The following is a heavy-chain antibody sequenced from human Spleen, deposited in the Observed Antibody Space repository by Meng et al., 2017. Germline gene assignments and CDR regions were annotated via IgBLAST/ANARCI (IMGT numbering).Heavy chain of an antibody. J-gene: IGHJ5*02. CDR3: ARRNDLGNWFDP. CDR1: GGSFSGYD. CDR2: INHSGST. V-gene: IGHV4-34*01. D-gene: IGHD3-16*01. Sequence: QRNLKQWGAGLLKPWECLSLTCAVYGGSFSGYDWSWIRQPPGKGLEWIGEINHSGSTNYNPSLKSRVTISVDTSKNQFSLKLSSVTAADTAVYYCARRNDLGNWFDPWGQGTLVTVSS.